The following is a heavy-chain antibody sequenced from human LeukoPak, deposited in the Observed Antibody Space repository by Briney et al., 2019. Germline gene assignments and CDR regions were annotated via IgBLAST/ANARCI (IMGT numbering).Heavy chain of an antibody. J-gene: IGHJ5*02. D-gene: IGHD4-11*01. Sequence: GASVKVSCKASGYTFTGYYMHWVRQAPGQGLEWVGWINPNSGGTNYAQKFQGRVTMTRDTSISTAYMELSRLRSDDTAVYYCARESTVAITTTNWFDPWGQGTLVTVSS. CDR2: INPNSGGT. V-gene: IGHV1-2*02. CDR3: ARESTVAITTTNWFDP. CDR1: GYTFTGYY.